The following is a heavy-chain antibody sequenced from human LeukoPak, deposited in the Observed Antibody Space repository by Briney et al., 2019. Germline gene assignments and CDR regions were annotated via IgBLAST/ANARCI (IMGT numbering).Heavy chain of an antibody. CDR1: GFTFSSYG. CDR2: IKQDGSEK. Sequence: HAGGSLRLSCAASGFTFSSYGMSWVRQAPGKGLEWVANIKQDGSEKYYVDSVKGRFTISRDNAKNALYLQMNSLRAEDTAVYYCVRSGIAAAGRDYWGQGTLVTVSS. J-gene: IGHJ4*02. V-gene: IGHV3-7*01. CDR3: VRSGIAAAGRDY. D-gene: IGHD6-13*01.